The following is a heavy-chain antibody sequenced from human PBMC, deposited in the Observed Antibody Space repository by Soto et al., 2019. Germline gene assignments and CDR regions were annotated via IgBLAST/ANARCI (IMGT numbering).Heavy chain of an antibody. CDR2: ISAYNGNT. Sequence: ASVKVSFKASGYTFTSYGISWVRQAPGQGLELMGWISAYNGNTNYAQKLQGRVTMTTDTSTSTAYMELRSLRSDDTAVYYCARDLGEFRSTSCYSFYYYGMDVWGQGTTVTVSS. CDR1: GYTFTSYG. V-gene: IGHV1-18*01. D-gene: IGHD2-2*02. CDR3: ARDLGEFRSTSCYSFYYYGMDV. J-gene: IGHJ6*02.